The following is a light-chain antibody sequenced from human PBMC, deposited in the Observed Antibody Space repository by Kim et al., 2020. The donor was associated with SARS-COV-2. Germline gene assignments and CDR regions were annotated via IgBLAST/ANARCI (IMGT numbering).Light chain of an antibody. J-gene: IGKJ4*01. CDR3: QQYNNWST. CDR1: QSVSSN. CDR2: GAS. Sequence: EIVMTQSPATLSVSPGERATLSCRASQSVSSNLAWYQQKPGQAPRLLIYGASTRATGIPARFSGSGSGTEFTLTISSLQSEDFAVYYCQQYNNWSTFCGGTKVDIK. V-gene: IGKV3-15*01.